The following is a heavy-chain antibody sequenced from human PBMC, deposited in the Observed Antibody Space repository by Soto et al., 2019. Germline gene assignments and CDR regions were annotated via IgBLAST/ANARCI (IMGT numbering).Heavy chain of an antibody. D-gene: IGHD3-10*01. CDR3: ARDIPGSGGYYYYGMDV. Sequence: QVQLVQSGAEVKKPGSSVKVSCKASGGTFSSYAISWVRQAPGQGLEWMGGIIPIFGTANYAQKFQGRVTITADESTSTAYMELSTLRSEDTAVYYCARDIPGSGGYYYYGMDVWGQGTTVTVSS. CDR2: IIPIFGTA. J-gene: IGHJ6*02. V-gene: IGHV1-69*12. CDR1: GGTFSSYA.